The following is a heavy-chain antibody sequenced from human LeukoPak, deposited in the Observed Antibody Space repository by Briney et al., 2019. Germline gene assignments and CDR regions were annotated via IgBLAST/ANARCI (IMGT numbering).Heavy chain of an antibody. CDR3: ARDLRPAYYYYYGMDV. CDR2: ISYDGSNK. D-gene: IGHD2-2*01. J-gene: IGHJ6*02. Sequence: SGGSLRLSCAASGFTFSSYAMHWVRQAPGKALEWVAVISYDGSNKYYADSVKGRFTISRDNSKNTLYLQMNSLRAEDTAVYYCARDLRPAYYYYYGMDVWGQGTTVTVSS. CDR1: GFTFSSYA. V-gene: IGHV3-30*04.